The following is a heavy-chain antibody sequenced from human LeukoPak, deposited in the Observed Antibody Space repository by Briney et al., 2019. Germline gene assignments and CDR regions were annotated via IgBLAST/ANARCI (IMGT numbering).Heavy chain of an antibody. J-gene: IGHJ4*02. V-gene: IGHV3-23*01. Sequence: GGSLRLSCAASGFTFSIYSMNWVRQAPGKGLEWVSTIIGSAVNTYNADSVKGRFTISRDAYNTTEYLHKNSVRAEDTAVYSCAKYTSGSSYRGLDQWGQGTLVTVSS. D-gene: IGHD3-10*01. CDR1: GFTFSIYS. CDR3: AKYTSGSSYRGLDQ. CDR2: IIGSAVNT.